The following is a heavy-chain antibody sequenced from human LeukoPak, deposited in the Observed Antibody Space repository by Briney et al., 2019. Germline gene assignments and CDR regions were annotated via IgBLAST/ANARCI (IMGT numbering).Heavy chain of an antibody. J-gene: IGHJ4*02. CDR2: IYYSGST. V-gene: IGHV4-59*01. Sequence: SETPSLTCTVSGGSISSYYWSWIRQPPGKGLEWIGYIYYSGSTNYNPSLKSRVTISVDTSKNQFSLKLSSVTAADTAVYYCARGGGGYYNYFDYWGQGTLVTVSS. CDR1: GGSISSYY. CDR3: ARGGGGYYNYFDY. D-gene: IGHD3-10*01.